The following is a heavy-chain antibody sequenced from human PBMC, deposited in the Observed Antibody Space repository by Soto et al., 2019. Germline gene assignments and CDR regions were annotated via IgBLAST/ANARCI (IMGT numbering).Heavy chain of an antibody. V-gene: IGHV3-21*06. J-gene: IGHJ4*02. Sequence: GGSLRLSCAASGFTFSYYALHWVRRAPGKGLEWVSSISGIRDYIRYADSVKGRFTISRDNAKTSLYLQMNSLTAEDTAVYYCAREGVHNYNEYYFDYWGQGTLVTVS. CDR1: GFTFSYYA. CDR3: AREGVHNYNEYYFDY. D-gene: IGHD3-22*01. CDR2: ISGIRDYI.